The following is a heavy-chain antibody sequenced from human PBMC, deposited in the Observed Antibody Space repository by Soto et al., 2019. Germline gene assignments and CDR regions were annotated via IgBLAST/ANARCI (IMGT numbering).Heavy chain of an antibody. J-gene: IGHJ6*02. Sequence: QVQLVQSGAEVKKPGASVKVSCKASGYTFTSYGISWVRQAPGQGLEWMGWISAYNGNTNYAQKLQGRVTMTTDTSTSTAYMELRSLRSDDTAVYYCAGGPVQLNRYYYYGMDVWGQGTTVTVSS. V-gene: IGHV1-18*01. CDR3: AGGPVQLNRYYYYGMDV. CDR1: GYTFTSYG. CDR2: ISAYNGNT. D-gene: IGHD1-1*01.